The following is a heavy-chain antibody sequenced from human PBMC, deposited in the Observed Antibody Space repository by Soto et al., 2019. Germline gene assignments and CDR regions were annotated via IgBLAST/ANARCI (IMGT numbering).Heavy chain of an antibody. CDR2: IVATGGGT. J-gene: IGHJ5*02. V-gene: IGHV3-23*01. CDR3: AKDQGHSYGYSFDP. D-gene: IGHD5-18*01. Sequence: VQLLESGGGLVQPGGSLRLSCAASGFTFSSYAMTWVRQAPGKGLEWVSTIVATGGGTYYADSVKGRFTISRDNSKNTLYLQMSSLRAEDTAVYYCAKDQGHSYGYSFDPWGQGTLVTVSS. CDR1: GFTFSSYA.